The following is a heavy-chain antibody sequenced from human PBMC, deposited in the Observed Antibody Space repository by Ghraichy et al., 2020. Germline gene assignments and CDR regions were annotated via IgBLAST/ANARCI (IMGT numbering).Heavy chain of an antibody. CDR3: AKTLGGSFDY. J-gene: IGHJ4*02. CDR1: GGPVTNDGSY. D-gene: IGHD3-10*01. Sequence: SETLSLNCTVSGGPVTNDGSYWAWIRQHPGKGLEWIGYISHTGTSYSSPSLTSRVAISLDTSENHFSLDLASVTAADTAVYYCAKTLGGSFDYWGQGTQVTVSS. CDR2: ISHTGTS. V-gene: IGHV4-31*03.